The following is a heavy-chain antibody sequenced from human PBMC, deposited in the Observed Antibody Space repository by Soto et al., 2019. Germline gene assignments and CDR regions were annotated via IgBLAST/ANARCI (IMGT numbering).Heavy chain of an antibody. D-gene: IGHD3-3*01. J-gene: IGHJ6*02. Sequence: QVQLVQSGAEVKKPGSSVKVSCKASGGTFSSYAISWVRQAPGQGLEWMGGIIPIFGTANYAQKFQGRVTIPADESRSTAYMGLSSRSSEDTAVYYCASGDYDFWSGPGGGMDVWGQGTTVTVSS. CDR3: ASGDYDFWSGPGGGMDV. V-gene: IGHV1-69*12. CDR1: GGTFSSYA. CDR2: IIPIFGTA.